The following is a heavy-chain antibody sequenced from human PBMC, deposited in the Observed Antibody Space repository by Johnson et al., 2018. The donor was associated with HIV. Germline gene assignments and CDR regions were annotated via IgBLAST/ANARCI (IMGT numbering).Heavy chain of an antibody. Sequence: VQLVESGGGVVQPGRSLRLSCAASGFTFSSYWMHWVRQAPGKGLVWVSRINSDGSSTSYADSVKGRFTISRDNAENTLYLQMNSLRAEDTAVYYCARVGIYYDSIEDAFDIWGQGTMVTVSS. CDR1: GFTFSSYW. J-gene: IGHJ3*02. CDR2: INSDGSST. CDR3: ARVGIYYDSIEDAFDI. V-gene: IGHV3-74*02. D-gene: IGHD3-22*01.